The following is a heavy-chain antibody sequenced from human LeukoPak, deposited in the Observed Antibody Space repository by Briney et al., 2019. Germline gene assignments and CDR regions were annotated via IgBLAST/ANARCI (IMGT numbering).Heavy chain of an antibody. CDR1: GFTFSSYG. CDR2: IWYDGSNK. Sequence: GRSLRLSCAASGFTFSSYGMHWVRQAPGKGLEWVAVIWYDGSNKYYADSVKGRFTISRDNSKNTLYLQMNSLRAEDTAVYYCARDQGYSSSWYIVTGFDYWGQGTLVTVSS. V-gene: IGHV3-33*01. CDR3: ARDQGYSSSWYIVTGFDY. D-gene: IGHD6-13*01. J-gene: IGHJ4*02.